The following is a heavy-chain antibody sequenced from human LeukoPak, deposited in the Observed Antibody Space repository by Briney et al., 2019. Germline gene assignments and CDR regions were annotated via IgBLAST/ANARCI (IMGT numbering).Heavy chain of an antibody. CDR2: ICGSDGSR. CDR1: GFTFSTYA. V-gene: IGHV3-23*01. D-gene: IGHD2-2*01. CDR3: AKGGSPSCYSSSGY. J-gene: IGHJ4*02. Sequence: GGSLRLSCAASGFTFSTYAMSWVRQAPGKGLEWVSAICGSDGSRYYADSVKGRFTISRDNSKNTLYLQMNSLRGEDTAVYYCAKGGSPSCYSSSGYWGQGTMVTVSS.